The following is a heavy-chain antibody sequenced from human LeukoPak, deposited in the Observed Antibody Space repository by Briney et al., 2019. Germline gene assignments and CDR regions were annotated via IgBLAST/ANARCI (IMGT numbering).Heavy chain of an antibody. CDR1: GFTFSSYG. D-gene: IGHD3-10*01. J-gene: IGHJ6*03. CDR2: ISGSGGST. CDR3: AKEIEGLWFGYMDV. Sequence: PGGSLRLSCAASGFTFSSYGMSWVRQAPGKGLEWVSAISGSGGSTYYADSVKGRFTISRDNSKNTLYLQMNSLRAEDTAVYYCAKEIEGLWFGYMDVWGKGTTVTISS. V-gene: IGHV3-23*01.